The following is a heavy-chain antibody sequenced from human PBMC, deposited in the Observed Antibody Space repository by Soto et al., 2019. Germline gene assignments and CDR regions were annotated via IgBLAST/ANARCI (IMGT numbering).Heavy chain of an antibody. V-gene: IGHV3-33*01. CDR3: ARGKGLVTRSGTKWFDP. Sequence: QVQLVESGGGVVQPGRSLRLSCAASGFTFSSYGMHWVRQAPGKGLEWVAVIWYDGSNKYYADSVKGRFTISRDNSKNTLYLQMNSLRAEDTAVYYCARGKGLVTRSGTKWFDPWGQGTLVTVSS. CDR1: GFTFSSYG. CDR2: IWYDGSNK. D-gene: IGHD2-21*02. J-gene: IGHJ5*02.